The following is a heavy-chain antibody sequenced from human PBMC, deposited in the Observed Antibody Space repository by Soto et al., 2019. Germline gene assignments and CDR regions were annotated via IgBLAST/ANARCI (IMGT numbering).Heavy chain of an antibody. CDR3: ARGGMIVVVTPDAFDI. Sequence: GGSLRLSCAASGFTFSSYEMNWVRQAPGKGLEWVSYISGSSSSIYYADSVKGRFTISRDNAKNSLYLQMNSLRAEDTAVYYCARGGMIVVVTPDAFDIWGQGTMVTVSS. D-gene: IGHD3-22*01. J-gene: IGHJ3*02. CDR1: GFTFSSYE. V-gene: IGHV3-48*03. CDR2: ISGSSSSI.